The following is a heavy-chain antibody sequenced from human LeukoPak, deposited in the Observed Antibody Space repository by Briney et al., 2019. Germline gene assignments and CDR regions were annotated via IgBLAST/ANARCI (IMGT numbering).Heavy chain of an antibody. V-gene: IGHV3-48*03. CDR1: GFTSSNYE. Sequence: PGGSLRLSCAASGFTSSNYEMNWVRQAPGKGLEWVSYISSRGTTIYYADSVKGRFTISRDNARNSLYLQMNSLRAEDTAVYYCARQRFFGDYAGDFWGQGTLVTVSS. J-gene: IGHJ4*02. D-gene: IGHD4-17*01. CDR3: ARQRFFGDYAGDF. CDR2: ISSRGTTI.